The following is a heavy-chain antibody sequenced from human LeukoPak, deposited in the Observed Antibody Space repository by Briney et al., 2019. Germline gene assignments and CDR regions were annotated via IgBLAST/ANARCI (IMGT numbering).Heavy chain of an antibody. CDR2: IYYTGST. Sequence: PSETLSLTCTVSGGSISGRSSYWGWIRQPPGKGLEWIGSIYYTGSTYYNPSLKSRVTISVDTSKNQFSLKLRSVTAADTAVYYCANPGYSYFDYWGQGTLVTVSS. J-gene: IGHJ4*02. CDR3: ANPGYSYFDY. V-gene: IGHV4-39*01. CDR1: GGSISGRSSY. D-gene: IGHD5-18*01.